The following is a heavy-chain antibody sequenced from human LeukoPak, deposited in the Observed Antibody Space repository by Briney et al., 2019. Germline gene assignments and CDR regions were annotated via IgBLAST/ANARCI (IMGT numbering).Heavy chain of an antibody. CDR1: GFTFSSYA. V-gene: IGHV3-23*01. CDR3: AKDPYSSSWYNWFDP. J-gene: IGHJ5*02. CDR2: ISGSGEST. D-gene: IGHD6-13*01. Sequence: PGGSLRLSCAASGFTFSSYAMTWVRQAPGKGLEWVSAISGSGESTDYADSVKGRFTISRDNSKNTLYLQMSSLRAEDTAIYYCAKDPYSSSWYNWFDPWGQGTLVTVSS.